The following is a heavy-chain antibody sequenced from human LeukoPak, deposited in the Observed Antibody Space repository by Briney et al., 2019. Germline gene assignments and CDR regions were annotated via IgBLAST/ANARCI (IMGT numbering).Heavy chain of an antibody. CDR3: AREGYYYGPGNNWFDP. Sequence: GGSLRLSCAASGFTFSSYAMHWVRQAPGKGLEWVAVISYDGSNKYYADSVKGRFTIPRDNSKNTLYLQMNNLRAEDTAVYYCAREGYYYGPGNNWFDPWGQGTLVTVSS. J-gene: IGHJ5*02. CDR2: ISYDGSNK. V-gene: IGHV3-30*04. D-gene: IGHD3-10*01. CDR1: GFTFSSYA.